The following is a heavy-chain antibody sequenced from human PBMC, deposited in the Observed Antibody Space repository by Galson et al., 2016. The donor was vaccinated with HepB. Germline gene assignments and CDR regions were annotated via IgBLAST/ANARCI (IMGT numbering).Heavy chain of an antibody. CDR3: ARVGSHGLFEY. CDR1: GYTFTSYF. V-gene: IGHV1-46*01. D-gene: IGHD5-18*01. J-gene: IGHJ4*02. CDR2: IHPSLGTT. Sequence: SVKVSCKASGYTFTSYFFHWVRQAPGQGLEWMGMIHPSLGTTTYAQKFQGGVTMTRDTSTSTVHMELSSLTSEDTAVYYCARVGSHGLFEYWGQGTLVTVSS.